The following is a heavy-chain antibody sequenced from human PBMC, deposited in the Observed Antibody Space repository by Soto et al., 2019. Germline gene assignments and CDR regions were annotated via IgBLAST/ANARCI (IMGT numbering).Heavy chain of an antibody. CDR1: VYTFTSYY. J-gene: IGHJ4*02. CDR3: ARSWNKVGAAFAIGYFDF. D-gene: IGHD1-26*01. V-gene: IGHV1-2*04. CDR2: INPNSGGT. Sequence: ASVKVSCKASVYTFTSYYMHWVRQAPGQGLEWMGWINPNSGGTNYAQTFQGWVTMTRDTSISTVYMDLSRLRSDDTAVYDCARSWNKVGAAFAIGYFDFWGLGTLVPVSS.